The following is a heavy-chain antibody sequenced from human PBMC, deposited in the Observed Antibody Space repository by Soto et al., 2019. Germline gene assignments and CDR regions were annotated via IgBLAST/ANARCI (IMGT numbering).Heavy chain of an antibody. CDR1: GGSVSSGSHY. V-gene: IGHV4-61*01. Sequence: QVQLRESGPGLVKPSETLSLTCTVSGGSVSSGSHYWSWIRQPPGKGLEWIGYIYYSGSTNYNPSLKSRVTISVDTSKNQFSLNLSSVTAADTAVYYCAKSSCGGDCYYWFDPWGQGTLVTVSS. CDR3: AKSSCGGDCYYWFDP. CDR2: IYYSGST. J-gene: IGHJ5*02. D-gene: IGHD2-21*02.